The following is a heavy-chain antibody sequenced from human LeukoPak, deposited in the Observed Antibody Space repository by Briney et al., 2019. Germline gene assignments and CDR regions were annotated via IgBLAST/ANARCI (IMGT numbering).Heavy chain of an antibody. D-gene: IGHD5-18*01. CDR1: GFTFSSYS. CDR2: IISSSSYI. J-gene: IGHJ4*02. Sequence: GGSLRLSCAASGFTFSSYSMNWVRQAPGKGLEWVSSIISSSSYIYYADSVKGRFSISRDKAKNSLYLQMNRLRAEDTAVYYCARSEDTAMVFSYWGQGTLVTVSS. CDR3: ARSEDTAMVFSY. V-gene: IGHV3-21*01.